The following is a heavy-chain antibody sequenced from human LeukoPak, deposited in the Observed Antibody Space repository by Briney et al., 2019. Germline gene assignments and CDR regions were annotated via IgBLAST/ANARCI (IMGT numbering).Heavy chain of an antibody. V-gene: IGHV3-23*01. CDR1: GFTFSTYG. J-gene: IGHJ6*03. Sequence: GGTLRLSCAASGFTFSTYGMSWVRQAPGKGLEWVSAISGSGGSTYYADSVKGRFTISRDNSKNTLYLQMNSLRAEDTAVYYCARDAPPRGGDDSWQPVQFHYYYYMDVWGKGTTVTISS. CDR2: ISGSGGST. CDR3: ARDAPPRGGDDSWQPVQFHYYYYMDV. D-gene: IGHD5-12*01.